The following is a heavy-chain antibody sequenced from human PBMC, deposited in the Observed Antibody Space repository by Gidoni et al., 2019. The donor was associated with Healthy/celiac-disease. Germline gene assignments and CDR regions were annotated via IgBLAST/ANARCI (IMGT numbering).Heavy chain of an antibody. D-gene: IGHD6-6*01. CDR1: GGPISSGSYY. V-gene: IGHV4-61*02. CDR3: ARDRVGSSHFDY. CDR2: IYTSGST. Sequence: QVQLQESGPGLVKPSQTLSLTCTVSGGPISSGSYYWSWIRQPAGKGLEWIGRIYTSGSTNYNPSLKSRVTISVDTSKNQFSLKLSSVTAADTAVYYCARDRVGSSHFDYWGQGTLVTVSS. J-gene: IGHJ4*02.